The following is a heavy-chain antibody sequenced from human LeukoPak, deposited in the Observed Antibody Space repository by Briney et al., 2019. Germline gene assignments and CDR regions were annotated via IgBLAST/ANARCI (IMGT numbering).Heavy chain of an antibody. CDR2: INPSAGTI. Sequence: ASVKVSCKASGYTFTSYYMHWVRQAPGQGLEWMGIINPSAGTISNAQKFQGRVTMTRDTSTSTVYMELSSLRSEDTAVYYCASMGSTTFDYWGQGTLVTVSS. V-gene: IGHV1-46*01. CDR1: GYTFTSYY. J-gene: IGHJ4*02. CDR3: ASMGSTTFDY. D-gene: IGHD1-1*01.